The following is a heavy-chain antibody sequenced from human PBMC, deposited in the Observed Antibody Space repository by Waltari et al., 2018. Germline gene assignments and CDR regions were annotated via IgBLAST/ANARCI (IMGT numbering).Heavy chain of an antibody. CDR2: ISWNSGSI. V-gene: IGHV3-9*01. J-gene: IGHJ3*02. CDR1: GFTFDDYA. CDR3: AKGSSWYQYAFDI. D-gene: IGHD6-13*01. Sequence: EVQLVESGGGLVQPGRSLRLSCAASGFTFDDYAMHWVRQAPGKGREWVSGISWNSGSIGYADSVKGRFTISRDNAKNSLYLQMNSLRAEDTALYYCAKGSSWYQYAFDIWGQGTMVTVSS.